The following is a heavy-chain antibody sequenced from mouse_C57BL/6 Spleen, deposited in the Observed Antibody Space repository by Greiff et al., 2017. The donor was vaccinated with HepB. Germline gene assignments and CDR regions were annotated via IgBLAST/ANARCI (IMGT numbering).Heavy chain of an antibody. Sequence: QVQLQQPGAELVMPGASVKLSCKASGYTFTSYWMHWVKQRPGQGLEWIGEIDPSDSYTNYNQKFKGKSTLTVDKSSSTAYMQLSSLTSEDSAVYYCARSGSTFFAYWDQGTLVTVSA. D-gene: IGHD1-1*01. CDR1: GYTFTSYW. CDR3: ARSGSTFFAY. J-gene: IGHJ3*01. CDR2: IDPSDSYT. V-gene: IGHV1-69*01.